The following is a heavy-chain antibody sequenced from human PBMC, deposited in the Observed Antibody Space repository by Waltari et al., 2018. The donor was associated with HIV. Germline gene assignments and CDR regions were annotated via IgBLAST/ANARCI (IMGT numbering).Heavy chain of an antibody. CDR1: GFSVYNTW. D-gene: IGHD3-9*01. Sequence: VQLVESGGGSIKTGGSLRLSCAASGFSVYNTWMDWVRHGPGKGLGGIERANRCGSNTEYAAAVKGRFVISRDNGRNTVYLQLNSLRVEDTAVYFCARASHYFEFSTFDGDYYFDLWGRGTRVAVSS. V-gene: IGHV3-74*01. J-gene: IGHJ4*02. CDR3: ARASHYFEFSTFDGDYYFDL. CDR2: ANRCGSNT.